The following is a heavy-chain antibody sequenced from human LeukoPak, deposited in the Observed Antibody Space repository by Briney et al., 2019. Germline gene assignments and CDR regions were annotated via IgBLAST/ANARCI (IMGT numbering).Heavy chain of an antibody. J-gene: IGHJ3*02. CDR1: GFTFNTYT. Sequence: GESLRLSCAASGFTFNTYTMYWVRQAPGKGLEWVSGISNSGGSTYYADSVKGRFTISRDNSKNTLYLQMNSLRAEDTAVYYCAKGQQWLVPPHAFDIWGQGTMVTVSS. V-gene: IGHV3-23*01. CDR2: ISNSGGST. CDR3: AKGQQWLVPPHAFDI. D-gene: IGHD6-19*01.